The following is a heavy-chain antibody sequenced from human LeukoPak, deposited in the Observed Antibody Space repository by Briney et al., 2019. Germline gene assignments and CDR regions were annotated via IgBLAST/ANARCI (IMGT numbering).Heavy chain of an antibody. Sequence: SETLSLTCTVSGGSISSSSYYWGWIRQPPGKGLEWIGQIYHSGSTNYNPSLKSRVTISVDKSKNHFSLELSSVTAADTAFYYCARYSSSWYGIDYWGQGTLVTVSS. J-gene: IGHJ4*02. CDR2: IYHSGST. V-gene: IGHV4-39*07. D-gene: IGHD6-13*01. CDR3: ARYSSSWYGIDY. CDR1: GGSISSSSYY.